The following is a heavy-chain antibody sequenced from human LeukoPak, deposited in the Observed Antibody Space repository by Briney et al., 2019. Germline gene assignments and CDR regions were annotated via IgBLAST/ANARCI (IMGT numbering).Heavy chain of an antibody. V-gene: IGHV4-59*12. CDR3: ARAGPGIAAAGLFDY. Sequence: SETLSLTCTVSGGSISSYYWSWVRQPPGKGLEWIGYIYYSGSTNYNPSLKSRVTISVDTSKNQFSLKLRSVTAADTAVYYCARAGPGIAAAGLFDYWGQGTLVTVSS. CDR2: IYYSGST. J-gene: IGHJ4*02. CDR1: GGSISSYY. D-gene: IGHD6-13*01.